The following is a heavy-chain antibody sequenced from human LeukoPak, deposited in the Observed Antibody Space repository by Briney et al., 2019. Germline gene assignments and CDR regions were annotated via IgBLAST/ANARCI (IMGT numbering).Heavy chain of an antibody. J-gene: IGHJ4*02. CDR3: VRGADMNYNFENSFYFDS. CDR1: GFTMKNFG. CDR2: IWYDGSQR. Sequence: PGTSLRLSCAVSGFTMKNFGMHWVRQAPGKGLVWVAVIWYDGSQRHYMDSVKGRFAISRENSMNTLSLQMNGLRVEDTAVYYCVRGADMNYNFENSFYFDSWGQGALVIVSS. D-gene: IGHD3-3*01. V-gene: IGHV3-33*01.